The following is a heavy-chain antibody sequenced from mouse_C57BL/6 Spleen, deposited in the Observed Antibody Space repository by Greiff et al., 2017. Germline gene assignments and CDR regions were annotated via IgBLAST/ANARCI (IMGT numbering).Heavy chain of an antibody. CDR1: GYTFTDYY. J-gene: IGHJ4*01. V-gene: IGHV1-26*01. Sequence: VQLKQSGPELVKPGASVKISCKASGYTFTDYYMNWVKQSPGKSLEWIGVIHPNTGGTSYNQKFKGKATLTVDKSSSTAYMELRSLTSEDSAVYYCARIFDDGYNDEDAMDYWGQGTSVTVSS. D-gene: IGHD2-3*01. CDR3: ARIFDDGYNDEDAMDY. CDR2: IHPNTGGT.